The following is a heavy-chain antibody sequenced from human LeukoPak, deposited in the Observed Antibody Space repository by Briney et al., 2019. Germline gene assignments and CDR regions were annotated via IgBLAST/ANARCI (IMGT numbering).Heavy chain of an antibody. CDR2: ISYDGSNK. J-gene: IGHJ4*02. V-gene: IGHV3-30-3*01. Sequence: GGSLRLSCAASGLTFSSYAMHWVRQAPGKGLEWVAVISYDGSNKYYADSVKGRFTISRDNSKNTLYLQMNSLRAEDTAVYYCARPKLRLGELSSDLNYWGQGTLVTVSS. CDR3: ARPKLRLGELSSDLNY. D-gene: IGHD3-16*02. CDR1: GLTFSSYA.